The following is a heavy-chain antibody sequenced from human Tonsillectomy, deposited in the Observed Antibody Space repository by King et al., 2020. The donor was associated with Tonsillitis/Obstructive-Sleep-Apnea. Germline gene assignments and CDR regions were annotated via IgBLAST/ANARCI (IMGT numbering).Heavy chain of an antibody. CDR1: GGSISSGGYY. V-gene: IGHV4-31*03. Sequence: QLQESGPGLVKPSQTLSLTCTVSGGSISSGGYYWSWIRQHPGKGLEWIGYIYYSGSTYYNPSLKSRVTISVDTSKNQFSLKLSSVTAADMAVYYCARGRGVLRFLEWLPQIDYWGQGTLVTVSS. CDR2: IYYSGST. J-gene: IGHJ4*02. CDR3: ARGRGVLRFLEWLPQIDY. D-gene: IGHD3-3*01.